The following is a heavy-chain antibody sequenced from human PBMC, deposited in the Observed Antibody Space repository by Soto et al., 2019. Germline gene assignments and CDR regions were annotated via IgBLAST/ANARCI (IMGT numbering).Heavy chain of an antibody. J-gene: IGHJ4*02. CDR3: ARSLGDVTTFDY. CDR1: GLTFNKNW. V-gene: IGHV3-7*01. CDR2: IRQDASEK. Sequence: EVQLVESGGGLVQPGGSLRLSCAASGLTFNKNWMSWVRQAPGKGLEWVANIRQDASEKYYVDSVKGRFTISRDNAKNSLYLQMNSLRAEDTAVYYCARSLGDVTTFDYWGQGTLVTVSS. D-gene: IGHD4-4*01.